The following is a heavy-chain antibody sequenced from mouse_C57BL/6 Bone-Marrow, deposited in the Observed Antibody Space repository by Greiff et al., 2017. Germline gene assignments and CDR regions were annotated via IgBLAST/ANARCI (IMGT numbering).Heavy chain of an antibody. D-gene: IGHD1-1*01. CDR2: IRSKSNNYAT. Sequence: EVNVVESGGGLVQPKGSLKLSCAASGFSFNTYAMNWVRQAPGKGVEWVARIRSKSNNYATYYADSVKDRFTISRDDSESMLYLQMNNLKTEDTAMYYCVGGYCYGSEGYFDVWGTGTTVTVSS. CDR1: GFSFNTYA. CDR3: VGGYCYGSEGYFDV. J-gene: IGHJ1*03. V-gene: IGHV10-1*01.